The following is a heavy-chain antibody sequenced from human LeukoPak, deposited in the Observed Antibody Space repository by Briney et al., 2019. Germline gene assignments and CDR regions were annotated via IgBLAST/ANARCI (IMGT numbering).Heavy chain of an antibody. D-gene: IGHD2-2*02. CDR1: GGSIIRDGYY. J-gene: IGHJ5*02. CDR2: IYHSGST. CDR3: ARGGVIPATIGADWFDP. Sequence: SETLSLTCTVSGGSIIRDGYYWSWFRQPPGKGLEWIGYIYHSGSTYHNPSLKSRVTISVDRSNNQFSLKLSSVTAADTAVYYCARGGVIPATIGADWFDPWGQGTLVTVSS. V-gene: IGHV4-30-2*01.